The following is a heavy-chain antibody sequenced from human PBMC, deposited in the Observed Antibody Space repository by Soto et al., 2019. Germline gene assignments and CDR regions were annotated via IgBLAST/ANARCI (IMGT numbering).Heavy chain of an antibody. CDR2: IYPGDSDT. CDR3: ARPRSSSRNYYGMDV. Sequence: PGESLKISCKGSGYSFTSYWIGWVRQMPGKGLEWMGIIYPGDSDTRYSPSFQGQVTISADKSISTAYLQWSSLKASDTAMYYCARPRSSSRNYYGMDVWGQGSKVTVSS. V-gene: IGHV5-51*01. CDR1: GYSFTSYW. J-gene: IGHJ6*02. D-gene: IGHD6-13*01.